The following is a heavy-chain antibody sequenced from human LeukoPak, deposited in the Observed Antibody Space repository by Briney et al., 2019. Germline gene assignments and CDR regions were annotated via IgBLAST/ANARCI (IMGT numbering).Heavy chain of an antibody. D-gene: IGHD3-10*01. Sequence: GGSLRLSCAASGFTVSSNYMSWVRQAPGKGLEWVSVIYSGGSTYYADSVKGRFTISRDNSKNTLYLQMNSLRSEDTAVYYCARTLSMVRGVMDYWGQGTLVTVSS. CDR2: IYSGGST. V-gene: IGHV3-66*01. CDR3: ARTLSMVRGVMDY. CDR1: GFTVSSNY. J-gene: IGHJ4*02.